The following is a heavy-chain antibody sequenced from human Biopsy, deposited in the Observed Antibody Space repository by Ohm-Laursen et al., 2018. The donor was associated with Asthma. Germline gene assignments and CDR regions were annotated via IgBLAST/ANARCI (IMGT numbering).Heavy chain of an antibody. CDR2: IHYRGST. D-gene: IGHD6-19*01. J-gene: IGHJ5*02. CDR3: ARASVAASSNWFDP. V-gene: IGHV4-30-4*01. Sequence: TLSLTCPVSGASIKTDDHYWSWLRQPPGKGLEWFGFIHYRGSTSYNPSLKGGVTISVDTSKNQFSLKLSSVTAADTAVYYCARASVAASSNWFDPWGQGTLVTVSS. CDR1: GASIKTDDHY.